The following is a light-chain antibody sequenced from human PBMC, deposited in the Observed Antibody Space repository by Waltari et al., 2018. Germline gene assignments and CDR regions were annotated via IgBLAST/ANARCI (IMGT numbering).Light chain of an antibody. CDR3: QHYVRLPVT. J-gene: IGKJ1*01. Sequence: EIVFTQSPGTLSLSPGERATLSCRAMQRVGRSLAWYQQKPGQAPRLLIYGVFIRATGIADRFSGSGSGTDFSLTISRLEPEDFAVYYCQHYVRLPVTFGQGTKVEIK. V-gene: IGKV3-20*01. CDR2: GVF. CDR1: QRVGRS.